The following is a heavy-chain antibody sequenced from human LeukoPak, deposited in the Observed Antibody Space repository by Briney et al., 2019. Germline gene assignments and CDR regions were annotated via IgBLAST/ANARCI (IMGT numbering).Heavy chain of an antibody. Sequence: GGSLRLSCAASGLTVSSNCMSWVRQAPGKGLEWVSFYSGGNTYYADSVKGRFTISRDNSKNTVHLQMNSLRAEDTAMYHCARRAGDYSHPYDYWGQGTLVTVSS. CDR2: YSGGNT. D-gene: IGHD3-22*01. CDR3: ARRAGDYSHPYDY. J-gene: IGHJ4*02. CDR1: GLTVSSNC. V-gene: IGHV3-53*01.